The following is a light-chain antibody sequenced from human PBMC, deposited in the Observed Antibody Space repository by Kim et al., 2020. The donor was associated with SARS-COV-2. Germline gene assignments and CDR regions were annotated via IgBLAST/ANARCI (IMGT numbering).Light chain of an antibody. CDR3: QQYHLYSRT. J-gene: IGKJ2*01. CDR1: QSISTW. V-gene: IGKV1-5*01. CDR2: DAS. Sequence: DIQMTQSPSTLSASVGDRVTITCRASQSISTWLAWYQQKPGKAPKLLIYDASSLESGVPSRFSGSGSGTEFTLTISSLQPDDFATYYCQQYHLYSRTSGQGTKLEI.